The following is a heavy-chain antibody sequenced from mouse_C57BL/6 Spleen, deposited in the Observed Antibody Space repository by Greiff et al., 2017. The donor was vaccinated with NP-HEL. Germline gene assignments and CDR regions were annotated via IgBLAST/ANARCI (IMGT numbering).Heavy chain of an antibody. J-gene: IGHJ3*01. V-gene: IGHV1-52*01. CDR2: IDPSDSET. CDR1: GYTFTSSW. CDR3: ARGGDYDWFAY. Sequence: VQLQQPGAELVRPGSSVKLSCKASGYTFTSSWMPWVKQRPIQGLEWIGNIDPSDSETHYNQKFKDKATLTVDKSSSTAYMQLSSLTSEDSAVYYCARGGDYDWFAYWGQGTLVTVSA. D-gene: IGHD2-4*01.